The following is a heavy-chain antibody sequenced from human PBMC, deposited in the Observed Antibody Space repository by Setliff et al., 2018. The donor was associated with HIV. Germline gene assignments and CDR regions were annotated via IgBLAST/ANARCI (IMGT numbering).Heavy chain of an antibody. V-gene: IGHV3-7*01. CDR3: ARDLIPPRYKWNYGVDH. J-gene: IGHJ4*02. D-gene: IGHD1-7*01. CDR1: STYY. Sequence: STYYWGWIRQPPGRGLEWVANIKQDGSEKYFVDSVRGRFTISRDNAKNSVYLQMNNLKLEDTAVYYCARDLIPPRYKWNYGVDHWGQGTLVTVSS. CDR2: IKQDGSEK.